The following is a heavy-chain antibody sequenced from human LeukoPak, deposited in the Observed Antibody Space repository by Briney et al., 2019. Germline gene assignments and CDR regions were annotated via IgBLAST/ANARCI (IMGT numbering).Heavy chain of an antibody. V-gene: IGHV3-21*01. J-gene: IGHJ1*01. CDR1: GFTFSSYS. Sequence: GGSLRLSCAASGFTFSSYSMNWVRQAPGKGLEWVSSISSSSSYIYYADSVKGRFTISRDNAKNSLYLQMNSLRAEDTAVYYCARGSVYDFWSGYLPEYFQHWGQGTLVTVSS. D-gene: IGHD3-3*01. CDR2: ISSSSSYI. CDR3: ARGSVYDFWSGYLPEYFQH.